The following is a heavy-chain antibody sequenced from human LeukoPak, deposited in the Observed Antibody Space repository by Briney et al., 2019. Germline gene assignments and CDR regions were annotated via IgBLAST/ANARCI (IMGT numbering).Heavy chain of an antibody. D-gene: IGHD3-10*01. V-gene: IGHV3-7*01. CDR1: GFSFSAYW. J-gene: IGHJ3*01. CDR2: INPAGTET. Sequence: GGSLRLSCAASGFSFSAYWMTWVRQAPGTGLEWVANINPAGTETYYVDPVKGRFTVSRDNAKNLLYLQMNSPRAEDTAVYHCARFGYVAAVDVWGQGTLVTVSS. CDR3: ARFGYVAAVDV.